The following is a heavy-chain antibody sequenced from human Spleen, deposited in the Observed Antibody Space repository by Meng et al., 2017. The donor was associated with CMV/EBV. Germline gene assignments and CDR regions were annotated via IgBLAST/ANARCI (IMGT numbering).Heavy chain of an antibody. CDR2: IYVGGDT. CDR1: GLTVSTNY. CDR3: TRRRLPQGELDC. J-gene: IGHJ4*02. D-gene: IGHD2-21*02. Sequence: EVQLVESGGGLIQPGGSLGLSCAASGLTVSTNYMSWVRQAPGKGLDWVSAIYVGGDTYYADSVKGRFTLSRDNSKNTLFLQMNSLRVEDTAVYYCTRRRLPQGELDCWGQGTLVTVSS. V-gene: IGHV3-53*01.